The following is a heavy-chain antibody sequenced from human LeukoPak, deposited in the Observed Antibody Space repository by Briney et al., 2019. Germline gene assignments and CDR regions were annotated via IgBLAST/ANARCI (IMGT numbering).Heavy chain of an antibody. D-gene: IGHD3-10*01. CDR2: IWYDGSNK. J-gene: IGHJ4*02. CDR1: GFTFSSYG. Sequence: GGSLRFSCAASGFTFSSYGMHWFRQAPGKGLEWVAVIWYDGSNKYYADSVKGRFTISRDNSKNTLYLQMNSLRAEDTAVYYCARDRVSSPDYWGQGTLVTVSS. V-gene: IGHV3-33*01. CDR3: ARDRVSSPDY.